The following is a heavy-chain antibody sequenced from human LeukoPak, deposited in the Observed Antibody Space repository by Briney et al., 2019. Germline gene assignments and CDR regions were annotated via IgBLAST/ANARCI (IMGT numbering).Heavy chain of an antibody. D-gene: IGHD3-10*01. Sequence: GGSLRLSCAGSGFTFITYGMSWVRQAPGKGLEWVSSLGGGGAGIYYADSVKGRFTISRDNSKNTLYLQMNSLRAEDTAVYYCAGRGSGSFFDYWGQGTLVTVSS. CDR3: AGRGSGSFFDY. CDR2: LGGGGAGI. J-gene: IGHJ4*02. CDR1: GFTFITYG. V-gene: IGHV3-23*01.